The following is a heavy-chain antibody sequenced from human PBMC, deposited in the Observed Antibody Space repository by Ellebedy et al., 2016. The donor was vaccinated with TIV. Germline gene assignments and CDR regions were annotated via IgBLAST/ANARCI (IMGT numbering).Heavy chain of an antibody. J-gene: IGHJ4*02. V-gene: IGHV3-7*01. D-gene: IGHD3-3*01. CDR3: STVEWYRSDY. CDR1: GFTFSHYW. Sequence: GGSLRLSCAASGFTFSHYWMNWVRQAPGKGLECVAFLNPDGSKKYYVDSVKGRFTISRDSAENSLYLQMNTLGGEDTAVYYCSTVEWYRSDYWGQGTLVTVSS. CDR2: LNPDGSKK.